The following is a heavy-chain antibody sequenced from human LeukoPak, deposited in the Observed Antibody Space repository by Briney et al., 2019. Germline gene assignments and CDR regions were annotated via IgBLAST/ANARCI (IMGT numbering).Heavy chain of an antibody. Sequence: TLSLTCTVCGRSISSGSYYWRWIRQPAGKGLEWIGRIYTSGSTNYNPSLKSRVTISVDTSKNQFSLKLSSVTAAEPGVYYSPRRDCKYDEFWSGYFTRLDPWAQGPLVTLSS. D-gene: IGHD3-3*01. CDR1: GRSISSGSYY. CDR2: IYTSGST. V-gene: IGHV4-61*02. J-gene: IGHJ5*02. CDR3: PRRDCKYDEFWSGYFTRLDP.